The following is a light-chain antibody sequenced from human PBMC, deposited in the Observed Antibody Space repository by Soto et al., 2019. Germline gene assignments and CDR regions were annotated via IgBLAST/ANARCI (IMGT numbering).Light chain of an antibody. CDR2: DVS. Sequence: QSALTQPASVSGSPGQSITISCTGTSSDVGGYNYVSWYQQHPGKAPKLMIYDVSNRPSGVSNRFSGSKSGNMASLTISGLQAEDEADYYCSSYTSSSTLVVFGGGTKL. V-gene: IGLV2-14*03. CDR1: SSDVGGYNY. CDR3: SSYTSSSTLVV. J-gene: IGLJ2*01.